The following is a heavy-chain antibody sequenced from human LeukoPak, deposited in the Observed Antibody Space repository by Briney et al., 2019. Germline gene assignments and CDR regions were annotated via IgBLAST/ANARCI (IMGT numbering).Heavy chain of an antibody. Sequence: GASVKVSCKTSGYTFTNYYIHWVRQAPGQGLEWMGIINLSGGSTSYAQKFQGRVTMTRDTSTSTVYMELSSLRSDDTAVYYCARGSSNRLVIMLFDYWGQGTLVTVSS. CDR1: GYTFTNYY. V-gene: IGHV1-46*01. J-gene: IGHJ4*02. CDR3: ARGSSNRLVIMLFDY. D-gene: IGHD3-9*01. CDR2: INLSGGST.